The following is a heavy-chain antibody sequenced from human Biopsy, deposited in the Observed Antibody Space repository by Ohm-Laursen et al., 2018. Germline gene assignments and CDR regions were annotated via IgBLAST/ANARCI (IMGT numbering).Heavy chain of an antibody. D-gene: IGHD1-26*01. Sequence: SVKVSCKASGGTFTNYAISWVRQAPGQGLEWMGGIIPIFGTANYAQKFQGRVTITADESTSTAYMELSSLTSDDTAVYFCARGEGSSWFDPWGHGTLVAVSS. V-gene: IGHV1-69*13. CDR3: ARGEGSSWFDP. CDR2: IIPIFGTA. J-gene: IGHJ5*02. CDR1: GGTFTNYA.